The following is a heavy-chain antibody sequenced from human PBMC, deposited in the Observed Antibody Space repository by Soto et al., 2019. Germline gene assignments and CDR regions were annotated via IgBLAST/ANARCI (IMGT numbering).Heavy chain of an antibody. CDR2: MNPNSGNT. V-gene: IGHV1-8*01. CDR1: GYTFTSYD. Sequence: ASVKVSCKASGYTFTSYDINWVRQATGQGLEWMGWMNPNSGNTGYAQKFQGRVTMTRNTSISTAYMELSSLRSEDTAVYYCARDGPSTVVTPTEYFQHWGQGTLVTVSS. CDR3: ARDGPSTVVTPTEYFQH. D-gene: IGHD2-15*01. J-gene: IGHJ1*01.